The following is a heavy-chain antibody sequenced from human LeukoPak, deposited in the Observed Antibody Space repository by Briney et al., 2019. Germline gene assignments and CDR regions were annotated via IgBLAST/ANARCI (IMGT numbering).Heavy chain of an antibody. V-gene: IGHV3-23*01. CDR1: GFTVSSSF. CDR2: ISGSGSNT. J-gene: IGHJ4*02. Sequence: PGGSLRLSCAASGFTVSSSFMSWVRQAPGKGLEWVSSISGSGSNTYYADSVKGRFTISRDNSKNTLYLQMNSLRAEDTAVYYCAKDSSGYYKPIDSWGQGTLVIVSS. D-gene: IGHD3-22*01. CDR3: AKDSSGYYKPIDS.